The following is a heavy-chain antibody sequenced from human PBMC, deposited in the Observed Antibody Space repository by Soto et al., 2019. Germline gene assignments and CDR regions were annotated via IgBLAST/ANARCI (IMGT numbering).Heavy chain of an antibody. CDR3: ARVYGDYLDY. CDR2: IYYSGST. CDR1: GGSINNGDYY. J-gene: IGHJ4*02. Sequence: SETLSLTCTVSGGSINNGDYYWSWIRQPPEKGLEWIGYIYYSGSTYYNPSLKSRVTISVDTSMNQFSLNLNSVTAADTAVYYCARVYGDYLDYWGQGTLVTVSS. V-gene: IGHV4-30-4*01. D-gene: IGHD4-17*01.